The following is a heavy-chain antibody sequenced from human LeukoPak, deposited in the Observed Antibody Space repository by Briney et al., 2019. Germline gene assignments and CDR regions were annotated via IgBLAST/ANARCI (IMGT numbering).Heavy chain of an antibody. Sequence: SVKVSCKASGGTFSSYAISWVRQAPGQGLEWMGGIIPIFGTANYAQKFQGRVTITADESTSTAYMELSSLRSEDTAVYYCARDQYYYDSSGYYPFDYWGQGTLVTVSS. CDR1: GGTFSSYA. J-gene: IGHJ4*02. D-gene: IGHD3-22*01. CDR2: IIPIFGTA. CDR3: ARDQYYYDSSGYYPFDY. V-gene: IGHV1-69*13.